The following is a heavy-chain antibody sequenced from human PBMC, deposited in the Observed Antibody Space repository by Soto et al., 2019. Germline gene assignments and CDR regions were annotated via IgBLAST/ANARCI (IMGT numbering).Heavy chain of an antibody. J-gene: IGHJ4*02. V-gene: IGHV1-18*01. CDR1: GSTFSSYF. CDR3: ARALPPVDY. CDR2: ISAYNGNT. Sequence: QVQLVQSGAEVKKPGASVKVSCKASGSTFSSYFISWVRQSPGQGLEWMGWISAYNGNTNYAQNLQGRVNMTTDTATSTAYMELRSLRSADTAVYYCARALPPVDYWGQGTLVTVSS.